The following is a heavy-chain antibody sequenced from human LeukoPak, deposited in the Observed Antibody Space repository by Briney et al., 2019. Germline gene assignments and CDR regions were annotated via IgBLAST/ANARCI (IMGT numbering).Heavy chain of an antibody. CDR2: IYHSGST. D-gene: IGHD5-24*01. CDR3: ARPTRDGYNYWYFDL. Sequence: SETLSLTCAVSGGSISSGGYSWSWIRQPPGKGLEWIGYIYHSGSTYYNPSLKSRVTISVDTSKNQFSLKLSSVTAADTAVYYCARPTRDGYNYWYFDLWGRGSLVTVSS. J-gene: IGHJ2*01. CDR1: GGSISSGGYS. V-gene: IGHV4-30-2*01.